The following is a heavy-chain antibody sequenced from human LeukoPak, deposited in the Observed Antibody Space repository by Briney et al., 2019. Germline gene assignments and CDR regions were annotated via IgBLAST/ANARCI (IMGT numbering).Heavy chain of an antibody. CDR2: INHRGST. Sequence: SETLSLTCAVYSGTFSGYYWSWIRQPPGKGLEWIGEINHRGSTNYNPSLKSRVTISVDTSKNQVSLKLNSVTAAGTAVYYCARDLGYCSGGSCPDAFDIWGQGTMVTVSS. V-gene: IGHV4-34*01. CDR3: ARDLGYCSGGSCPDAFDI. J-gene: IGHJ3*02. CDR1: SGTFSGYY. D-gene: IGHD2-15*01.